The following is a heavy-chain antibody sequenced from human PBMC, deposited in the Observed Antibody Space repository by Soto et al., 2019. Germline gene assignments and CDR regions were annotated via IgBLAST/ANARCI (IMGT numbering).Heavy chain of an antibody. CDR3: ARPPGYISDWYYFDL. V-gene: IGHV1-2*02. D-gene: IGHD3-9*01. CDR1: GYSFIDYY. Sequence: GGSVKVSCKASGYSFIDYYMPGVVRSPLQGFEWMGRISPKSGGTNYAQKFEGRVTMTWDTSLNTAYMELSSLISEDTAVYYCARPPGYISDWYYFDLWGQGTLVTVSS. J-gene: IGHJ4*02. CDR2: ISPKSGGT.